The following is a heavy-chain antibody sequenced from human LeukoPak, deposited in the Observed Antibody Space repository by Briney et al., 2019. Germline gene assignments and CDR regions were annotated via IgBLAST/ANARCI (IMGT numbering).Heavy chain of an antibody. J-gene: IGHJ4*02. CDR1: GFTFTSYA. V-gene: IGHV3-23*01. CDR3: ATPQGGFWSGNSRQPDY. CDR2: NSGSCGST. Sequence: GGSLRLSCAVSGFTFTSYAMSWVRQAPGKGLEWVSGNSGSCGSTYYADSVKGRFTISRDNSKNTLYVQMNSLRVEDTAVYYCATPQGGFWSGNSRQPDYWGQGTLVTVSS. D-gene: IGHD3-3*01.